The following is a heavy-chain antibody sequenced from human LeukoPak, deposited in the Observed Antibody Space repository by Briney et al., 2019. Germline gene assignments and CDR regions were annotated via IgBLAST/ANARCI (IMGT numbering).Heavy chain of an antibody. D-gene: IGHD1-20*01. CDR1: GGSIGSYY. CDR2: MFSSGST. Sequence: SETLSLTCTVSGGSIGSYYWTWIRQPAGKGLEWIGLMFSSGSTNYNPSLKSRVTMSVDTSKNQFSLNLSSATAADTAVYYCARKNSNNWFFDYWGQGTLVTVSS. J-gene: IGHJ4*02. CDR3: ARKNSNNWFFDY. V-gene: IGHV4-4*07.